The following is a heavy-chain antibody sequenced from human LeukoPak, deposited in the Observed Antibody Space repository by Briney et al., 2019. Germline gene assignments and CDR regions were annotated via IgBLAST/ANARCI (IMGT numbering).Heavy chain of an antibody. V-gene: IGHV1-69*06. CDR2: IIPIFGTA. D-gene: IGHD3-22*01. Sequence: GASVKVSCKASGGTFSSYAISWVRQAPGQGLEWMGGIIPIFGTANYAQKFQGRVTITADKSTSTAYMELSSLRSEDTAVYYCARDLGSSGYYYVDWGQGTLVTVSS. CDR3: ARDLGSSGYYYVD. J-gene: IGHJ4*02. CDR1: GGTFSSYA.